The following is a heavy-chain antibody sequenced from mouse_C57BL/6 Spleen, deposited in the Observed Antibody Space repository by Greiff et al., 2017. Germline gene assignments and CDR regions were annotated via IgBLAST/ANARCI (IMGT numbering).Heavy chain of an antibody. J-gene: IGHJ4*01. V-gene: IGHV1-81*01. CDR3: ARWDGSSLYAIDY. CDR1: GYTFTSYG. CDR2: IYPRSGNT. Sequence: QVQLQQSGAELARPGASVKLSCKASGYTFTSYGISWVKQRTGQGLEWIGEIYPRSGNTYYNEKFKGKATLTADKSSSTAYMELRSLTSEDSAVYFCARWDGSSLYAIDYWGQGTSVTVSS. D-gene: IGHD1-1*01.